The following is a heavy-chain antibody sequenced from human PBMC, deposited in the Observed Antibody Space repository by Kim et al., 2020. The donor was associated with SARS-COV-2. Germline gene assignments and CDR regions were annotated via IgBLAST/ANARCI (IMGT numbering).Heavy chain of an antibody. D-gene: IGHD3-10*01. CDR1: GFTFSSYA. J-gene: IGHJ4*02. Sequence: GGSLRLSCAASGFTFSSYAMSWVRQAPGKGLEWVSAISGSGGSTYYADSVKGRFTISRDNSKNTLYLQMNSLRAEDTAVYYCAKDGEREWFGELMIDYWGQGTLVTVSS. CDR3: AKDGEREWFGELMIDY. CDR2: ISGSGGST. V-gene: IGHV3-23*01.